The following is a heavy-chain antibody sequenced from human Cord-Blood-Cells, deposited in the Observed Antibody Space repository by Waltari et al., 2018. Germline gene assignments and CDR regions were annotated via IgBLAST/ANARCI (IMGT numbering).Heavy chain of an antibody. V-gene: IGHV4-34*01. Sequence: QVQLQQWGAGLLKPSETLSLTCAVYGGSFSGYYWSWIRQPPGKGLEWLGEINQSGGTNYNPSRKSRVTISVDTSKNQFSLKLSSVTAADTAVYYCARGFHYDSSGYYFDYWGQGTLVTVSS. CDR2: INQSGGT. CDR1: GGSFSGYY. J-gene: IGHJ4*02. CDR3: ARGFHYDSSGYYFDY. D-gene: IGHD3-22*01.